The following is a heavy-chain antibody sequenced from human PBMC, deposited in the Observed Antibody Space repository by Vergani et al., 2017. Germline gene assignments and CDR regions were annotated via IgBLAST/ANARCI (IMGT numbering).Heavy chain of an antibody. J-gene: IGHJ4*02. Sequence: QVQLQESGPGLVKPSETLSLTCTVSGGSISSYYWSWIRQPPGKGLEWIGYIYYSGSTNYNPSLKSRVTISLEPSKNQFSLNLSSVSAADTAVYYCARVGQGLPPPPYPYYVDYWGQGALVTVSS. CDR3: ARVGQGLPPPPYPYYVDY. D-gene: IGHD6-19*01. CDR1: GGSISSYY. V-gene: IGHV4-59*01. CDR2: IYYSGST.